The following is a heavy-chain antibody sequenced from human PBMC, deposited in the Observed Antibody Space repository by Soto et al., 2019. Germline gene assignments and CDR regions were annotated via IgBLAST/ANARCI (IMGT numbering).Heavy chain of an antibody. D-gene: IGHD2-15*01. V-gene: IGHV3-23*01. CDR2: ISGSGGST. CDR3: AKDPCSGGSCYSFGLFDY. J-gene: IGHJ4*02. CDR1: GFTFSSYA. Sequence: EVQLLESGGGLVQPGGSLRLSCAASGFTFSSYAMSWVRQAPGQGLEWVSAISGSGGSTYYADSVKGRFTISRDNYKNTLYLQMNSLRAEDTAVYYCAKDPCSGGSCYSFGLFDYWGQGTLVTVSS.